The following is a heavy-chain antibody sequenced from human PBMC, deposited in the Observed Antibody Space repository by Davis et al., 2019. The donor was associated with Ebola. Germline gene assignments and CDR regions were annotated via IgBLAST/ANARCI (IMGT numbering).Heavy chain of an antibody. J-gene: IGHJ4*02. Sequence: MPSETLSLTCTVSGGSISSYYWSWIRQPPGKGLEWIGYIYYSGSTNYNPSLKSRVTISVDTSKNQFSLRLSSVTAADTAVYYCARLGEMYYFDYWGQGSLVTVSS. CDR2: IYYSGST. CDR3: ARLGEMYYFDY. V-gene: IGHV4-59*01. D-gene: IGHD3-16*01. CDR1: GGSISSYY.